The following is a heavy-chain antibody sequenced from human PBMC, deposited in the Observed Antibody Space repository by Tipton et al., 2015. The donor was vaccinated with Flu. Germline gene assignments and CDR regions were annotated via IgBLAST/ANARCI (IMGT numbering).Heavy chain of an antibody. V-gene: IGHV1-18*01. D-gene: IGHD3-3*01. CDR2: ISAYNGNT. CDR3: ARDRVIFGGGYYYGMDV. J-gene: IGHJ6*02. CDR1: GYTFTSYG. Sequence: QLVQSGAEVKKPGASVKVSCKASGYTFTSYGISWVRQAPGQGLEWMGWISAYNGNTNYAQKLQGRVTMTTDTSTSTAYMELRSLGSDDTAVYYCARDRVIFGGGYYYGMDVWGQGTTVTVSS.